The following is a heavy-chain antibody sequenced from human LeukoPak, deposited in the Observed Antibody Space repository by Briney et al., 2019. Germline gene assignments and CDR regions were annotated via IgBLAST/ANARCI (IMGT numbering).Heavy chain of an antibody. CDR1: GYTPTELS. J-gene: IGHJ6*04. Sequence: ASVKVSCKVSGYTPTELSMHWVRQAPGKGLEWMGGFDPEDGETIYAQKFQGRVTMTEDTSTDTAYMELSSLRSEDTAVYYCATTYYGDYGMDVWGKGTTVTASS. D-gene: IGHD4-17*01. CDR3: ATTYYGDYGMDV. CDR2: FDPEDGET. V-gene: IGHV1-24*01.